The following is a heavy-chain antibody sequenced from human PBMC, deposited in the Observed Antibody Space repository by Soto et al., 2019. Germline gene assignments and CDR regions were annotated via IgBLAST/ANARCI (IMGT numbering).Heavy chain of an antibody. CDR3: VHNLAEFTVVAVAFETFNY. V-gene: IGHV2-5*02. J-gene: IGHJ4*02. Sequence: QITLKESGPTLVKPTETLTLTCTFSGFSFNTGGVGVGWVRQPPGQALEWLALTYWDDDSRYRPSLRSRLTITKDTSKNQVVLTMTNMDPVDTGTYYCVHNLAEFTVVAVAFETFNYWGQGILVTVSS. CDR1: GFSFNTGGVG. CDR2: TYWDDDS. D-gene: IGHD2-15*01.